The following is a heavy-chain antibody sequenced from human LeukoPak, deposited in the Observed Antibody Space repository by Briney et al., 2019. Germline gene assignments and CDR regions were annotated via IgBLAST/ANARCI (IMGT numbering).Heavy chain of an antibody. CDR2: IYYSGST. CDR1: GCTMCSYH. Sequence: MSSETLSLTCTVSGCTMCSYHWSWIRQPPGKGLEWIGYIYYSGSTNYNPSLKSRVTISVDTSKNQFSLKLSSVTAADTAVYYCARATSAYYVMDVWGQGTTVTVSS. V-gene: IGHV4-59*01. J-gene: IGHJ6*02. CDR3: ARATSAYYVMDV.